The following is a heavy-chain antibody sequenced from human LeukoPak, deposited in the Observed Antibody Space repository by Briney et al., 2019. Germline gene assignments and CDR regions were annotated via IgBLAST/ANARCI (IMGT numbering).Heavy chain of an antibody. Sequence: GESLKISCEGSGYKFANYWIGWVRQMPGKGLEWMGNIYPGDSDTRYSPSFQGEVTLLVDKSINTAYLQWSRLKASDTVIYYCARRAQEYCANGICYLQPFDVWAQGTLVTVTS. D-gene: IGHD2-8*01. J-gene: IGHJ4*02. CDR2: IYPGDSDT. CDR3: ARRAQEYCANGICYLQPFDV. CDR1: GYKFANYW. V-gene: IGHV5-51*01.